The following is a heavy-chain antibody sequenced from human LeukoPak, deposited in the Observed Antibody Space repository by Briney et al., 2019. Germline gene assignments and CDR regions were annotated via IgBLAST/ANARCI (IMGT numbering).Heavy chain of an antibody. Sequence: PSETLSLTCAVYGGSFSGYYWSWIRQPPGKGLEWIGEINHSGSTNYNPSLKSRVTISVDTSKNQFSLKLSSVTAADTAVYYCARGYDYCSSTSCYPNWFDPWGQGTLVTVSS. D-gene: IGHD2-2*01. CDR1: GGSFSGYY. CDR2: INHSGST. J-gene: IGHJ5*02. V-gene: IGHV4-34*01. CDR3: ARGYDYCSSTSCYPNWFDP.